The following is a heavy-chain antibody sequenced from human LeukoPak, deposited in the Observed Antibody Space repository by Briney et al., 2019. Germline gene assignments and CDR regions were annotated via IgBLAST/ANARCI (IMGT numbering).Heavy chain of an antibody. V-gene: IGHV3-7*03. D-gene: IGHD6-19*01. J-gene: IGHJ3*02. CDR1: GVTFSSYW. CDR3: ARRWYSSGWYGAFDI. Sequence: GGSLRLSCAASGVTFSSYWMSWVRQAPGKGLEWAANIKQDGSEKYYVDSVKGRFTISRDNAKNSLYLQMNSLRAEDTAVYYCARRWYSSGWYGAFDIWGQGTMVTVSS. CDR2: IKQDGSEK.